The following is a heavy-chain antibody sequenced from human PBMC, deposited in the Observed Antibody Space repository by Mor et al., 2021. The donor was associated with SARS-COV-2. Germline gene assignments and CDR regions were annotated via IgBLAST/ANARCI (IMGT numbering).Heavy chain of an antibody. D-gene: IGHD3-3*01. V-gene: IGHV3-15*01. CDR3: TTEVRVRYYTHFS. Sequence: DNAAPVKGRFTISRDDSNNTLSLQMNSLKTEDTALYYCTTEVRVRYYTHFSWGQGTLVTVSS. J-gene: IGHJ5*02.